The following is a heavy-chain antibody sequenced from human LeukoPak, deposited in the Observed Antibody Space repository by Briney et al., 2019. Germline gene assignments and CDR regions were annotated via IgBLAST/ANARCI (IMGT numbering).Heavy chain of an antibody. Sequence: GGSLGLSCAASGFTFSSYSMNWVRQAPGKGLEWVSSISSSSSYIYYADSVKGRFTISRDNAKSSLYLQMNSLRAEDTAVYYCAKDDGSSSWLNWGQGTLVTVSS. J-gene: IGHJ4*02. CDR2: ISSSSSYI. CDR3: AKDDGSSSWLN. V-gene: IGHV3-21*01. D-gene: IGHD6-13*01. CDR1: GFTFSSYS.